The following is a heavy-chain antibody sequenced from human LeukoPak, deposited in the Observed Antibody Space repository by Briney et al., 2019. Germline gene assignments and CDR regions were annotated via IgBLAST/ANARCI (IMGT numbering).Heavy chain of an antibody. CDR1: GFMFSSNW. CDR3: ARGGGLDV. J-gene: IGHJ3*01. CDR2: INHNGNAN. V-gene: IGHV3-7*03. D-gene: IGHD2-15*01. Sequence: GGSLRLSCAASGFMFSSNWMSWARQAPGKGLEWVASINHNGNANYYVDSVKGRFTISRDNAKNSLYLQMSNLRAEDTAVYFCARGGGLDVWGQGTMVTVSS.